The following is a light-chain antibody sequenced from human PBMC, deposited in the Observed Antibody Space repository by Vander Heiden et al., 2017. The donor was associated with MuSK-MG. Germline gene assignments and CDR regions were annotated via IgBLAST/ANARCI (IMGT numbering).Light chain of an antibody. V-gene: IGLV1-51*01. J-gene: IGLJ2*01. CDR2: DNN. CDR1: NSNIGNNY. Sequence: QSVLTQPPSVSAAPGQKVTISCSGSNSNIGNNYVSWYQQLPGTEPKRLMVDNNQRPSGIPDRFSGYKSGTYATLGTNGLQTGDEADDYCGRSDSGLTAVVFGGGTKLTVL. CDR3: GRSDSGLTAVV.